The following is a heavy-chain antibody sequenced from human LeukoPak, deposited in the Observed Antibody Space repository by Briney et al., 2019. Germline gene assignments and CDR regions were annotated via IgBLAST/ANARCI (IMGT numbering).Heavy chain of an antibody. V-gene: IGHV5-51*07. D-gene: IGHD4-17*01. CDR3: VRHFHPAETTGGYFDL. Sequence: GESLKISCKASGYNFTPYWIGWVHQMPGKGLEWMGITFPGGSDTKYSPPFQGLVTMSADRSTSTAYLQWNSLKASDTAMYYCVRHFHPAETTGGYFDLLGRGTLVTVSS. CDR1: GYNFTPYW. J-gene: IGHJ2*01. CDR2: TFPGGSDT.